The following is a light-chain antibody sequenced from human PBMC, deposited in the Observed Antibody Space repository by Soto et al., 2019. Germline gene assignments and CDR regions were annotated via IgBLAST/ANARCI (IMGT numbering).Light chain of an antibody. CDR2: EVD. CDR1: SSDVGSYNL. Sequence: QSALTQPASVSGSPGQSITISCTGTSSDVGSYNLVSWYQQYPGTAPKLMIYEVDKRPSGVSNRFSASKSGNTASLTISGLHTEDEADYYCCSYAASTTYVFGTGTKLTVL. J-gene: IGLJ1*01. V-gene: IGLV2-23*02. CDR3: CSYAASTTYV.